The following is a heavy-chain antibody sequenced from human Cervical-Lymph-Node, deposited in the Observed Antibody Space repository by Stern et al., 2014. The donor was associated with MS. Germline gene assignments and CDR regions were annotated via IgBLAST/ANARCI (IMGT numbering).Heavy chain of an antibody. Sequence: QVQLVQSGGGVVQPGRSLTLSCAASGFSLSNSGMHWVRQAPGKGLEWVAVMSFVGGNKKYGDSVKGRFSISRDMANNTLFLQMNSLRPEDTAVYYCMGVGDAMHVWGQGTTAIVSS. CDR1: GFSLSNSG. J-gene: IGHJ6*02. CDR3: MGVGDAMHV. V-gene: IGHV3-30*03. CDR2: MSFVGGNK.